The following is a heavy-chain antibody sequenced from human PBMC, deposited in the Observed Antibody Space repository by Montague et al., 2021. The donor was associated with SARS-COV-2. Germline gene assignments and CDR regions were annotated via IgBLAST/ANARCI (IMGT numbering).Heavy chain of an antibody. Sequence: SETLSLTCAVTGASMSPYHWSWIRQPPGKGLEWIGNPHHSGATXXXPSXXXRVTMSVDTSKNQFSLNLISVTAADTAVYFCATSLGGRYYWADYYFDYWGQGILVTVSA. CDR1: GASMSPYH. V-gene: IGHV4-59*03. D-gene: IGHD3-10*01. CDR2: PHHSGAT. J-gene: IGHJ4*02. CDR3: ATSLGGRYYWADYYFDY.